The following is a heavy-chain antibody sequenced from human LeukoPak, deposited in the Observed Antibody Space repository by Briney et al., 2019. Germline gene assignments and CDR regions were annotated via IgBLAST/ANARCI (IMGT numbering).Heavy chain of an antibody. CDR3: ARGSNWAVDY. V-gene: IGHV4-34*01. Sequence: SETLSLTCAVYGESFSGYYWSWIRQPPGKGLEWIGEINHSGSTNYNPSLKSRVTISVDTSKNQFSLKLSSVTAADTAVYYCARGSNWAVDYWGQGTLVTVSS. CDR1: GESFSGYY. J-gene: IGHJ4*02. CDR2: INHSGST. D-gene: IGHD7-27*01.